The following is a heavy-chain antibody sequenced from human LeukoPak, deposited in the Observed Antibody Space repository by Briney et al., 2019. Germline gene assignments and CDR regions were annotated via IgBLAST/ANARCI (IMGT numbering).Heavy chain of an antibody. CDR1: GGSISSGDYY. J-gene: IGHJ4*02. D-gene: IGHD2-2*01. V-gene: IGHV4-30-4*01. CDR2: IYYSGST. Sequence: KPSQTLSLTCIVSGGSISSGDYYWSWIRQPPGKGLEWIGYIYYSGSTYYNPSLKSRVTISVDTSENQFSLKLSSVTAADTAVYYCARGHCRSTSCPFDYWGQGTLVTVSS. CDR3: ARGHCRSTSCPFDY.